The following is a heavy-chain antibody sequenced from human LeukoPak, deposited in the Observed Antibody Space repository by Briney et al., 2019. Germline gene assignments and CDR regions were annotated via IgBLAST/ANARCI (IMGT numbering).Heavy chain of an antibody. CDR2: INPNSGGT. CDR1: GYTFTGYY. CDR3: AREGGPYRPLDY. J-gene: IGHJ4*02. V-gene: IGHV1-2*02. Sequence: ASVKVSCKAFGYTFTGYYVHWVRQAPGQGLEWMGWINPNSGGTNYAQKFQGRVTMTRDTSISTAYMELSRLRSDDTAVYYCAREGGPYRPLDYSGQGTLVTVSS.